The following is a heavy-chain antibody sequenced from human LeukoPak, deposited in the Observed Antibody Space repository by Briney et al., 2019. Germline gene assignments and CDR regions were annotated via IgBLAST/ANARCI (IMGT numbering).Heavy chain of an antibody. CDR1: GYTFSGEY. Sequence: GASVKVSCKASGYTFSGEYMHWVRQAPGQGLEWMGWINPNSGGTDYAQKFQGRVTMTRDTSISTAYMELSRLRPDDTAVYYCAREYCSGGSCYSLFDYWGQGTLVTVSS. V-gene: IGHV1-2*02. CDR3: AREYCSGGSCYSLFDY. J-gene: IGHJ4*02. CDR2: INPNSGGT. D-gene: IGHD2-15*01.